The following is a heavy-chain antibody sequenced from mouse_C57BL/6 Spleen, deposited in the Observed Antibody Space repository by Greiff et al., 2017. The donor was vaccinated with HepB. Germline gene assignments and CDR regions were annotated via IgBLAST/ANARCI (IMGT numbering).Heavy chain of an antibody. D-gene: IGHD1-1*01. Sequence: QVQLQQSGPELVKPGASVKISCKASGYAFSSSWMNWVKQRPGKGLEWIGRIYPGDGDTNYNGKFKGKATLTADKSSSTAYLQLSSLTSEDSAVYFCARSEGMTTGPLAYWGQGTLVTVSA. CDR1: GYAFSSSW. CDR3: ARSEGMTTGPLAY. V-gene: IGHV1-82*01. CDR2: IYPGDGDT. J-gene: IGHJ3*01.